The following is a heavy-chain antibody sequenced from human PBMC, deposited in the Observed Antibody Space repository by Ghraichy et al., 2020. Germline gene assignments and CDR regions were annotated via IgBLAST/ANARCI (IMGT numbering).Heavy chain of an antibody. Sequence: SVKVSCKASGGTFSSYAISWVRQAPGQGLEWMGGIIPIFGTANYAQKFQGRVTITADESTSTAYMELSSLRSEDTAVYYCVREAEAVAGKEIENYYGMDVWGQGTTVTVSS. CDR2: IIPIFGTA. CDR3: VREAEAVAGKEIENYYGMDV. D-gene: IGHD6-19*01. CDR1: GGTFSSYA. V-gene: IGHV1-69*13. J-gene: IGHJ6*02.